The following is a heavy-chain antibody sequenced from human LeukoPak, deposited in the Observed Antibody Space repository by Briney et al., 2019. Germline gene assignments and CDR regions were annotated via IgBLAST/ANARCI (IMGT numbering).Heavy chain of an antibody. CDR1: GFIFSIYA. Sequence: GGSLRLSCAASGFIFSIYAMSWVPQAPGKRREWVSSISGSGGNTYYADSVKGRYTISRDNSKNTLSLQMNSMRAEDTAVYYCAKEGGVVAASTVHIDYWGQGTLVTVSS. V-gene: IGHV3-23*01. CDR2: ISGSGGNT. CDR3: AKEGGVVAASTVHIDY. D-gene: IGHD2-2*01. J-gene: IGHJ4*02.